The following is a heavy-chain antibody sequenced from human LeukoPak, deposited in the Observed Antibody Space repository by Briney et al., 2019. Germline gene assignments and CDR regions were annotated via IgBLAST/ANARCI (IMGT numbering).Heavy chain of an antibody. CDR3: AKVKVPALNYSYYMDV. Sequence: PGGSLRLSCAASGFTFGIYAMTWVRQAPGEGLEWVSAISGMGGSTYYADSVKGRFTISRDNSKNTLYLQMNSLRAEDTAVYYCAKVKVPALNYSYYMDVRGKGTTVTVSS. D-gene: IGHD2-2*01. CDR2: ISGMGGST. CDR1: GFTFGIYA. J-gene: IGHJ6*03. V-gene: IGHV3-23*01.